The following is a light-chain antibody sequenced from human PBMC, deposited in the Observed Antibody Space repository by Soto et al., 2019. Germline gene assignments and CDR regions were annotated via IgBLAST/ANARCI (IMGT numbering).Light chain of an antibody. V-gene: IGKV1-39*01. CDR1: QNIDIY. J-gene: IGKJ5*01. Sequence: DIQMTQSPSSLSASVGDRATITCRASQNIDIYLHWYQQKPGTAPKLMIYGASSLQSGVPSRFIGSCSGTDCTLTIRSLQPEDVATYYCQQANSFPLTLGQGTRLEIK. CDR3: QQANSFPLT. CDR2: GAS.